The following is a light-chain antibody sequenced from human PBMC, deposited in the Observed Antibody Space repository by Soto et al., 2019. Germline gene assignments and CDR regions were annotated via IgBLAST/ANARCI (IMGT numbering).Light chain of an antibody. CDR2: EVT. CDR1: SSDVGGYNY. J-gene: IGLJ1*01. Sequence: QSALTQPPSASGSPGQSVTISCTGTSSDVGGYNYVSWYQQHPGKAPKLPIYEVTKRPSGVPDRFSGSKSGNTASLTVSGLQADDEAEYYCCSNAGSHYYVFGTGTKVTVL. V-gene: IGLV2-8*01. CDR3: CSNAGSHYYV.